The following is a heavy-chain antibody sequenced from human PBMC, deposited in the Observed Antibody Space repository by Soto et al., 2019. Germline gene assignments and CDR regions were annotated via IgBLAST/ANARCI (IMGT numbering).Heavy chain of an antibody. J-gene: IGHJ4*02. CDR1: GYTFTSYG. Sequence: ASVKVSCKASGYTFTSYGISWVRQAPGQGLEWMGWISAYNGNTNYAQKLQGRVTMTTDTSTSKAYMELRSLRSDDTAVYYCAREISNDYGAHYFDYWGQGTLVTVSS. CDR2: ISAYNGNT. CDR3: AREISNDYGAHYFDY. V-gene: IGHV1-18*01. D-gene: IGHD4-17*01.